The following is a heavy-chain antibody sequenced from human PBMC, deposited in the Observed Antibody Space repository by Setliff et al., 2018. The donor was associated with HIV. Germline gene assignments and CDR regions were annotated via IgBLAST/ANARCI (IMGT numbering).Heavy chain of an antibody. Sequence: SETLSLTCAVSGGSITSSTYYWDWIRQPPGKGLEWIGSIFYSGSTYYNPSVKSRVTISIDTSKNQFSLRLSSVTAADTAVYYCARDNSYYYGSGSHYWYGMDVWSQGTTVTVSS. CDR2: IFYSGST. CDR3: ARDNSYYYGSGSHYWYGMDV. D-gene: IGHD3-10*01. J-gene: IGHJ6*01. CDR1: GGSITSSTYY. V-gene: IGHV4-39*07.